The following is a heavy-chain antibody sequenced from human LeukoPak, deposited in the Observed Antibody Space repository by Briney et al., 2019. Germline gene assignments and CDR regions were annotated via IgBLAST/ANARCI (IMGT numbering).Heavy chain of an antibody. CDR2: ISGSGGST. D-gene: IGHD3-22*01. V-gene: IGHV3-23*01. J-gene: IGHJ4*02. CDR1: GFTFSSYA. CDR3: AKDFPYYYDSSGYLYY. Sequence: GGSLRLSCAASGFTFSSYAMSWVRQAPGKGLEWVSAISGSGGSTYYADSVKGRFTISRDNSKNTLYLQMSSLRAEDTAVYYCAKDFPYYYDSSGYLYYWGQGTLVTVSS.